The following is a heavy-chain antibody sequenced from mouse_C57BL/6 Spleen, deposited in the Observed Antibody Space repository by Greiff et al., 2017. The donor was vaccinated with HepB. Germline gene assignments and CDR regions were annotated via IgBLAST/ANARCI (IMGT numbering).Heavy chain of an antibody. CDR3: AKISNWGPYAMDY. J-gene: IGHJ4*01. Sequence: EVQLVESEGGLVQPGSSMKLSCTASGFTFSDYYMAWVRQVPEKGLEWVANINYDGSSTYYLDSLKSRFIISRDNAKNILYLQMSSLKSEDTATYYCAKISNWGPYAMDYWGQGTSVTVSS. CDR1: GFTFSDYY. D-gene: IGHD2-5*01. CDR2: INYDGSST. V-gene: IGHV5-16*01.